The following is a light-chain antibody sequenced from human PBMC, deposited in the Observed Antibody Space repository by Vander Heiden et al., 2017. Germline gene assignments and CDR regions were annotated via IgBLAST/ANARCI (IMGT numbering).Light chain of an antibody. CDR3: QQYYSYPPT. CDR2: AAS. CDR1: QGISSY. Sequence: AIRMTQSPSSLSASTGDRVTITCRASQGISSYLAWYQQKPGKAPKLLIYAASILQSGVPSRFSGSGSGTDFTLTISCLQSEDFATYYCQQYYSYPPTFGGGTKVEIK. V-gene: IGKV1-8*01. J-gene: IGKJ4*01.